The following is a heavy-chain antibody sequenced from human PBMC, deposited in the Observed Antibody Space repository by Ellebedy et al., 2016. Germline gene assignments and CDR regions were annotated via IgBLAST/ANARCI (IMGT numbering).Heavy chain of an antibody. CDR3: ARGGGGDYYYMDV. V-gene: IGHV3-11*01. J-gene: IGHJ6*03. D-gene: IGHD3-10*01. CDR2: ISSSGSTI. CDR1: GFTFSDYY. Sequence: GESLKISXAASGFTFSDYYMSWIRQAPGKGLEWVSYISSSGSTIYYADSVKGRFTISRDNAKNSLYLQMNSLRAEDTAVYYCARGGGGDYYYMDVWGKGTTVTVSS.